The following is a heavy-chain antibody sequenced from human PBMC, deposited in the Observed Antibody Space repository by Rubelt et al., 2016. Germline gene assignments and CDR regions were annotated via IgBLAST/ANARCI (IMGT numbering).Heavy chain of an antibody. V-gene: IGHV4-34*01. CDR2: INHSGST. Sequence: QVQLQQWGAGLLKPSETLSLTCAVYGGSFSGYYWSWIRQPPGKGLEWIGEINHSGSTNYNPSLKSGVSISLDTSKSQFSRKLSSVTAADTAVYYCARGVSSSWFTNWFVPWGQGTLVTVSS. CDR1: GGSFSGYY. CDR3: ARGVSSSWFTNWFVP. D-gene: IGHD6-13*01. J-gene: IGHJ5*02.